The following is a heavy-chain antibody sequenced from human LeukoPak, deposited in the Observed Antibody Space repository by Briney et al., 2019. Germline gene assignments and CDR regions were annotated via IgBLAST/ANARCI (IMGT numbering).Heavy chain of an antibody. CDR1: GFSVRTKY. CDR3: ARVVFGGNSGLEY. CDR2: IYSGGNT. Sequence: GGSLRLSCAASGFSVRTKYMSRVRQAPGKGLEWISLIYSGGNTYYAGSVKGRFSVSRDNSKNTVYLQMDSLRVEDTAVYYCARVVFGGNSGLEYWGQGSLVTVSS. V-gene: IGHV3-53*01. D-gene: IGHD4-23*01. J-gene: IGHJ4*02.